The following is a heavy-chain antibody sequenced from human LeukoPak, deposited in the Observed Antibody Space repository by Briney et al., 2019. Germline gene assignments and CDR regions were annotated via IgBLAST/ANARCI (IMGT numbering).Heavy chain of an antibody. CDR3: ARDMVRGVIPPDY. Sequence: GGSLRLSCAASGFTFSNAWMSWVRQAPGKGLEWVANIKQDGSEKYYVDSVKGRFTISRDNAKNSLYLQMNSLRAEDTAVYYCARDMVRGVIPPDYWGQGTLVTVSS. J-gene: IGHJ4*02. CDR2: IKQDGSEK. V-gene: IGHV3-7*01. CDR1: GFTFSNAW. D-gene: IGHD3-10*01.